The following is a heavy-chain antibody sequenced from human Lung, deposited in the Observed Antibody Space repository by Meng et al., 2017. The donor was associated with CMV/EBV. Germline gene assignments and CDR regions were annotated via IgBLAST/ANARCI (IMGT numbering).Heavy chain of an antibody. Sequence: SCAASGFPFRSYAMSWVRQAPGKGLEWVSSISGSVGNTYYADSVKGRFTISRDNSGDTLYMQMSSLRAEDTAVYYCAREEAMVGYYTNGFDAWGQGAXVTVSS. CDR1: GFPFRSYA. V-gene: IGHV3-23*01. J-gene: IGHJ5*02. CDR2: ISGSVGNT. CDR3: AREEAMVGYYTNGFDA. D-gene: IGHD5-18*01.